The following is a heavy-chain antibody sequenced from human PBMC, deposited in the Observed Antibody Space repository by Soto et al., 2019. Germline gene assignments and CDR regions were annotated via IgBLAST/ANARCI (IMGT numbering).Heavy chain of an antibody. CDR2: ISGSGGST. J-gene: IGHJ3*02. D-gene: IGHD3-3*01. V-gene: IGHV3-23*01. Sequence: GGSLRLSCAASGFTFSSYAMSWVRQAPGKGLEWVSAISGSGGSTYYADSVKGRFTISRDNSKNTLYLQMNSLRAEDTAVYYCAKDRPSYDFWSGYYPGLDAFDIWGQGTMVTVSS. CDR1: GFTFSSYA. CDR3: AKDRPSYDFWSGYYPGLDAFDI.